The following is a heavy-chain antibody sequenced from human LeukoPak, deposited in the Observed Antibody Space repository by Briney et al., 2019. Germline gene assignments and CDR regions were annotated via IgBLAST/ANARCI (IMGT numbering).Heavy chain of an antibody. V-gene: IGHV3-49*04. J-gene: IGHJ4*02. CDR3: TRGLTVVGAKYYFDY. CDR2: IRSKTYGRTA. CDR1: GFTFGDYA. Sequence: GRSLGLSCTTSGFTFGDYAMSWARQAPGKGLEWVGLIRSKTYGRTAEYAASVKGRFTISRDDSKSFAYLQMNSLKTEDTAVYYCTRGLTVVGAKYYFDYWGQGTLVTVSS. D-gene: IGHD1-26*01.